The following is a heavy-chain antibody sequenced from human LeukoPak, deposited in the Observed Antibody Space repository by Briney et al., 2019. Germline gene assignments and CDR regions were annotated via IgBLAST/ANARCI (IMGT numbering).Heavy chain of an antibody. CDR1: GGSIRSGGYS. CDR3: ARGGTVRGYYYYGMDV. D-gene: IGHD1-1*01. Sequence: SETLSLTCTVSGGSIRSGGYSWSWIRQHPGKGLEWIGYIAYGGTTLYNPSLKSRVTISVDTSKNQFSLKLSSVTAADTAVYYCARGGTVRGYYYYGMDVWGQGTTVTVSS. J-gene: IGHJ6*02. V-gene: IGHV4-31*03. CDR2: IAYGGTT.